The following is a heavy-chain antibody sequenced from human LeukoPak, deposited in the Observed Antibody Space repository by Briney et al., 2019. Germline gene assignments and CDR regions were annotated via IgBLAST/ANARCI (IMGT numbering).Heavy chain of an antibody. CDR1: GFTFSSYG. V-gene: IGHV3-30*18. D-gene: IGHD2-21*02. CDR3: AKDKHIVVVAATFDY. CDR2: ISYDGSNK. Sequence: GGSLRLSCAASGFTFSSYGMHWVRQAPGKGLEWVAVISYDGSNKYYADSVKGRFTISRDNSKNTLYLQMNSLRAEDTAVYYCAKDKHIVVVAATFDYWGQGTLVTVSS. J-gene: IGHJ4*02.